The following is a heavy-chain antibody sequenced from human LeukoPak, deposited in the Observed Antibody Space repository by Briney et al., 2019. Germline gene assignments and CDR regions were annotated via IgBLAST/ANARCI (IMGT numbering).Heavy chain of an antibody. CDR3: GRGSEWELLALHFDY. V-gene: IGHV1-18*01. J-gene: IGHJ4*02. D-gene: IGHD1-26*01. CDR2: ISTDNGNT. CDR1: GYTFTSYG. Sequence: ASVKVSGKASGYTFTSYGISWVRQAPLQGRECMAWISTDNGNTNSAQKLQRTVTMTTDTSTSKAYWQLRSLRSADKAAYYCGRGSEWELLALHFDYWGQGTLVTVSS.